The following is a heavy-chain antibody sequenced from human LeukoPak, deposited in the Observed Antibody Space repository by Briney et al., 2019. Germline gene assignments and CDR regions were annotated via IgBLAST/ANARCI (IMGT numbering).Heavy chain of an antibody. Sequence: PGGSLRLSCAASGFTFSSYSMNWVRQAPGKGLEWVSAISGGGGNTYYADSVKGRFTISRDNSKNTLSLQMNSLRAEDTAVYYCAKPYYYDSSGKFYYYHYYGMDVWGQGTTVTVSS. CDR2: ISGGGGNT. D-gene: IGHD3-22*01. V-gene: IGHV3-23*01. CDR3: AKPYYYDSSGKFYYYHYYGMDV. CDR1: GFTFSSYS. J-gene: IGHJ6*02.